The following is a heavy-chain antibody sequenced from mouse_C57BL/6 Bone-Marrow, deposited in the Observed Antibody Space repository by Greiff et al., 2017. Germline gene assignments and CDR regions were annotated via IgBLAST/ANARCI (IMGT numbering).Heavy chain of an antibody. D-gene: IGHD2-3*01. V-gene: IGHV1-61*01. J-gene: IGHJ2*01. CDR3: ARFGYYTFFDY. CDR2: IYPSDSET. Sequence: QVQLQQPGAELVRPGSSVKLSCKASGYTFTSYWMDWVKQRPGQGLEWIGNIYPSDSETHYNQKFKDKVTLTVDKSSSTAYMQLSSLTSEDSAVYYCARFGYYTFFDYWGQGTTLTVSS. CDR1: GYTFTSYW.